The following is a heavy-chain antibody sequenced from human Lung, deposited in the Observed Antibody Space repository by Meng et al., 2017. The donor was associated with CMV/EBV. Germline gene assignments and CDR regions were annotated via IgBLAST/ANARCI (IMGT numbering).Heavy chain of an antibody. J-gene: IGHJ4*02. CDR1: GGSISSSNC. Sequence: HVALEASGPGLVKPSGTPSLTCAFSGGSISSSNCWSWVRQPPGKGLEWIGEIYHSGSTNYNPSLKSRVTISVDKSKNQFSLKLSSVTAADTAVYYCASFPPPGKQWLVTDYWGQGTLVTVSS. CDR3: ASFPPPGKQWLVTDY. D-gene: IGHD6-19*01. CDR2: IYHSGST. V-gene: IGHV4-4*02.